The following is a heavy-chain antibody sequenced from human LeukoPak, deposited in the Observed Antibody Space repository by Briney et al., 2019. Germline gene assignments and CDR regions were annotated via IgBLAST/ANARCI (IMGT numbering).Heavy chain of an antibody. CDR1: GGSISSGSYY. Sequence: KPSQTLSLTCTVSGGSISSGSYYWSWIRQPAGKGLEWIGRIYTSGSTNYNPSLKSRVTMSVDTSKNQFSLKLSSVTAADTAVYYCARYSFDSNWFDPWGQGTLVTVSS. CDR2: IYTSGST. V-gene: IGHV4-61*02. D-gene: IGHD3-9*01. J-gene: IGHJ5*02. CDR3: ARYSFDSNWFDP.